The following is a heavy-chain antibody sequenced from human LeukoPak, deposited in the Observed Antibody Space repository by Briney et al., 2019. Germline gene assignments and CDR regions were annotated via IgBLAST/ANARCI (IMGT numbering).Heavy chain of an antibody. CDR3: ARELGGTRTGGFDI. Sequence: GGSLRLSCAASGFRFSYHDMHWVRQAPGKGLEFVSSIGAAGAHTFYADSVKGRFTISRDNFQSTMYLQMDGLRPEDSAVYYCARELGGTRTGGFDIWGQGTVVTVSS. CDR2: IGAAGAHT. J-gene: IGHJ3*02. V-gene: IGHV3-64*02. D-gene: IGHD1-14*01. CDR1: GFRFSYHD.